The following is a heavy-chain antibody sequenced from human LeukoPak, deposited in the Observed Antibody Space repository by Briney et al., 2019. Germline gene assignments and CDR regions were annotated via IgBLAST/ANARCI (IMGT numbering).Heavy chain of an antibody. CDR3: AKASLDAYDYGDYYAFDI. V-gene: IGHV3-30*04. CDR2: ISYDGSYK. D-gene: IGHD4-17*01. J-gene: IGHJ3*02. Sequence: GRSLRLSCAASGFTFSNFAMHWVRQAPGKGLEWVSVISYDGSYKYYADSVKGRFTISRDNSKSTLYLQMNSLRAEDTAVYYCAKASLDAYDYGDYYAFDIWGQGTMVTVSS. CDR1: GFTFSNFA.